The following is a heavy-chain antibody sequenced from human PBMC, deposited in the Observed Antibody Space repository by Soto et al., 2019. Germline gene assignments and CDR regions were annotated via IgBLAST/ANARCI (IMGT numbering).Heavy chain of an antibody. CDR2: VYSGGST. J-gene: IGHJ2*01. CDR3: GREKGDRDCCDI. V-gene: IGHV3-53*04. D-gene: IGHD2-21*01. CDR1: GFSVSNNH. Sequence: ELQLVESGGGLVQPGESLRLSCAASGFSVSNNHMSWVRQAPGKGLECVSVVYSGGSTYYADSVKGRFTISRDKSRNTLYLEMNSLRPEDTAVYCCGREKGDRDCCDIWGRGTLVTVSS.